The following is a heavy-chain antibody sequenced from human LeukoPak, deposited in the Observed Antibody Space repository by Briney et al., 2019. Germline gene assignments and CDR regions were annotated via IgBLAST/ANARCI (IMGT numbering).Heavy chain of an antibody. D-gene: IGHD3-22*01. CDR3: ARDRSLNKYYYDSSGYPNFDY. CDR1: GYTFTGYY. Sequence: ASVKVSCKASGYTFTGYYIHWVRQAPGQGLEWMGGIIPIFGTANYAQKFQGRVTITADKSTSTAYMELRSLRSDDTAVYYCARDRSLNKYYYDSSGYPNFDYWGQGTLVTVSS. J-gene: IGHJ4*02. CDR2: IIPIFGTA. V-gene: IGHV1-69*06.